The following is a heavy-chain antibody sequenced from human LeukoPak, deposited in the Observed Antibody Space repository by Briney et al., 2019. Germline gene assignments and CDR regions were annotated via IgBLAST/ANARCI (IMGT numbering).Heavy chain of an antibody. Sequence: PSETLSPTCTVSGGSISSSSYYWGWIRQPPGKGLEWIGSIYYSGSTNYNPSLKSRVTISVDTSKNQFSLKLSSVTAADTAVYYCARFMVRGKYCDYWGQGTLVTVSS. CDR1: GGSISSSSYY. V-gene: IGHV4-39*07. CDR2: IYYSGST. CDR3: ARFMVRGKYCDY. J-gene: IGHJ4*02. D-gene: IGHD3-10*01.